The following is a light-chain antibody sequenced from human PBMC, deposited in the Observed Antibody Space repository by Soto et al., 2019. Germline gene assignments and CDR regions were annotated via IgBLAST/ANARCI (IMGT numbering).Light chain of an antibody. CDR2: DAS. J-gene: IGKJ1*01. CDR3: QQYNTESPWT. CDR1: QSISSW. V-gene: IGKV1-5*01. Sequence: DIQMTQSPSTLSASVGERVTISCRASQSISSWLAWYQQKLGKAPKLLIYDASSWDSGVPSRFSGSGSGTEFTLTISSLQSDDFATYYCQQYNTESPWTFGQGTKVDIK.